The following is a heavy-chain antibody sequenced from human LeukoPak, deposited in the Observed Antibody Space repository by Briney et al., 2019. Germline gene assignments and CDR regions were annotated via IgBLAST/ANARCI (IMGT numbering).Heavy chain of an antibody. J-gene: IGHJ4*02. CDR3: ARDKVVVAH. D-gene: IGHD2-21*01. Sequence: SETLSLTCAVYGGSFSGYYWSWIRQPPGKGLEWIGEINHSGSTNYNPSLKSRVTISVDTSKNQFSLKLSSVTAADTAVYYCARDKVVVAHWGQGTLVTVSS. CDR1: GGSFSGYY. CDR2: INHSGST. V-gene: IGHV4-34*01.